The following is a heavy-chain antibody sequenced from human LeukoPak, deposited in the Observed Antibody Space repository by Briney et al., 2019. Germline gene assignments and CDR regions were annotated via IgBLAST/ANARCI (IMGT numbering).Heavy chain of an antibody. J-gene: IGHJ4*02. CDR1: GFSVRSNY. Sequence: PGGSLRLSCAASGFSVRSNYISWVRQAPGKGLEWVSVIYSDGSTKYADSVKARFTISRDNSKNTVYLQMNSLRVEDTAVYYCARASLDNCGQGTLVTASS. V-gene: IGHV3-53*01. CDR2: IYSDGST. CDR3: ARASLDN.